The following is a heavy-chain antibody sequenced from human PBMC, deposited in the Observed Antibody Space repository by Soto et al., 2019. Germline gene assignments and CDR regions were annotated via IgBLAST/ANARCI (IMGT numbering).Heavy chain of an antibody. V-gene: IGHV3-33*01. Sequence: QVQLVESGGGVVQPGRSLRLSCAASGFTFSSYGMHWVRQAPDRGLEWVAIIWYDGSNKYYPDSVKGRFTISRDNSKNTLFLQMNSLRAEDTAVYYCARDPGEYYFDYWGQGTLVTVSS. CDR3: ARDPGEYYFDY. CDR1: GFTFSSYG. J-gene: IGHJ4*02. CDR2: IWYDGSNK.